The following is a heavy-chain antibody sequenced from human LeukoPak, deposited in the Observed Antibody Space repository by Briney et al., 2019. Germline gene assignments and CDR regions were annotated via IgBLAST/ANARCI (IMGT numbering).Heavy chain of an antibody. Sequence: GGSLRLSCAASGFSFSNYWMTWVRQAPGKGLEWVAHINQDGSEEHYMDSVKARFTISRDNAKNSLYLQMNSLRAEDTAVYYCARGKAFKGAHGYYFDYWGQGTLVTVSS. J-gene: IGHJ4*02. V-gene: IGHV3-7*01. CDR1: GFSFSNYW. CDR3: ARGKAFKGAHGYYFDY. CDR2: INQDGSEE. D-gene: IGHD3-16*01.